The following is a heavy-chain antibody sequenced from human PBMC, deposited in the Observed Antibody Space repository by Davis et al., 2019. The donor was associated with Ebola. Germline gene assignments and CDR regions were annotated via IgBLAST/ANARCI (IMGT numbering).Heavy chain of an antibody. CDR1: GGSISSGGYY. V-gene: IGHV4-31*03. CDR2: IYYSGST. Sequence: PSETLSLTCTVSGGSISSGGYYWSWIRQHPGKGLEWIGYIYYSGSTYYNPSLKSRVTISVDTSKNQFSLKLSSVTAADTAVYYCARVHPASSHQRGSSFDYWGQGTLVTVSS. J-gene: IGHJ4*02. D-gene: IGHD6-6*01. CDR3: ARVHPASSHQRGSSFDY.